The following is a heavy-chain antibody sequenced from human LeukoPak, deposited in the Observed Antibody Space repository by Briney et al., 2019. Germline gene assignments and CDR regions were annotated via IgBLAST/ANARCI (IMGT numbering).Heavy chain of an antibody. Sequence: GESLKISCKGSGYSFTSYWIGWVRQMPGKGLEWMGIIYPGDSDTRYSPSFQGQVTISADKFISTAYLQWSSLKASDTAMYYCARRLGARRDGSQYYDILTGYPFDYWGQGTLVTVSS. D-gene: IGHD3-9*01. J-gene: IGHJ4*02. CDR3: ARRLGARRDGSQYYDILTGYPFDY. V-gene: IGHV5-51*01. CDR2: IYPGDSDT. CDR1: GYSFTSYW.